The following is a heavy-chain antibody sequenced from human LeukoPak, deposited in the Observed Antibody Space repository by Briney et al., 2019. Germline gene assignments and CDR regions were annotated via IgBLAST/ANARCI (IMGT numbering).Heavy chain of an antibody. J-gene: IGHJ3*02. CDR2: INSDGSST. D-gene: IGHD2-2*01. Sequence: GGSLRLSCAASGFTFSSYWMHWVRQAPGKGLVWVSRINSDGSSTSYADSVKGRFTIPRDNAKNTLYLQMNSLRAEDTAVYYCARDKWVGYCSSTSCYYDAFDIWGQGTMVTVSS. CDR3: ARDKWVGYCSSTSCYYDAFDI. CDR1: GFTFSSYW. V-gene: IGHV3-74*01.